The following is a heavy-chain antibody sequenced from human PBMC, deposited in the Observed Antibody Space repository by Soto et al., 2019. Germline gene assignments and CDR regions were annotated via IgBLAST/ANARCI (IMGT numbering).Heavy chain of an antibody. CDR1: GGTFSSYT. V-gene: IGHV1-69*02. J-gene: IGHJ6*02. CDR3: ARSPLRPYGMDV. CDR2: IIPILGIA. Sequence: QVPLVQSGAEVKKPGSSVKVSCKASGGTFSSYTISWVRQAPGQGLEWMGRIIPILGIANYAQKFQGRVTITADKSTSTAYMELSSLRSEDTAVYYCARSPLRPYGMDVWGQGTTVTVSS.